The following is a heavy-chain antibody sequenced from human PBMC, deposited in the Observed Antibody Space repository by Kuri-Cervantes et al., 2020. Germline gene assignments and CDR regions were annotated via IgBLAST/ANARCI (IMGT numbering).Heavy chain of an antibody. V-gene: IGHV3-15*01. J-gene: IGHJ4*02. CDR3: TTVLGYCSGGSCSDGPEDY. Sequence: GESLKISCAASGFTFSNAWMSWVRQAPGKGLEWVGRIKSKTDGGTTDYAAPVKDRFTISRDDSKNTLYLQMNSLKTEDTAVYYCTTVLGYCSGGSCSDGPEDYWGQGTLVTVSS. D-gene: IGHD2-15*01. CDR2: IKSKTDGGTT. CDR1: GFTFSNAW.